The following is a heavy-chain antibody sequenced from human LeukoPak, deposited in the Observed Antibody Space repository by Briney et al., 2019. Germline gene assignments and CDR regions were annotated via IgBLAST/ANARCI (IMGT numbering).Heavy chain of an antibody. J-gene: IGHJ6*03. V-gene: IGHV4-34*01. CDR3: ARGDDYYYYMDV. CDR2: INHSGST. Sequence: SETLSLTCAVYGGSFSGYYWSWIRQPPGKGLEWIGEINHSGSTNYNPSLKSRVTISVDTSKNQFSLKLSSVTAADTAVYYCARGDDYYYYMDVWGRGTTVTVSS. CDR1: GGSFSGYY.